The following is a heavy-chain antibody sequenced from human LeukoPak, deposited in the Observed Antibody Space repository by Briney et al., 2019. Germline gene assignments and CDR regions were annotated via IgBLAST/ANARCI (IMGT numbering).Heavy chain of an antibody. J-gene: IGHJ4*02. CDR3: ASSLYLPPYFDY. CDR2: IFYTGST. Sequence: SETLSLTCTVSGGSISTYYWSWIRQPPGKGLEWIGLIFYTGSTNYNPSLKSRVTISVDTSKNQFSLKLSSVTAADTAVYYCASSLYLPPYFDYWGQGTLVTVSS. D-gene: IGHD3-16*02. CDR1: GGSISTYY. V-gene: IGHV4-59*01.